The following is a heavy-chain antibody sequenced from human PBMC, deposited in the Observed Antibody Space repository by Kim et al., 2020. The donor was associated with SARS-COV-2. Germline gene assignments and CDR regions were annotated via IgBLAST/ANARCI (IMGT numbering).Heavy chain of an antibody. CDR2: INHSGST. CDR3: ARGEVAARRVGRRWFDP. V-gene: IGHV4-34*01. CDR1: GGSFSGYY. J-gene: IGHJ5*02. D-gene: IGHD6-6*01. Sequence: SETLSLTCAVYGGSFSGYYWSWIRQPPGKGLEWIGEINHSGSTNYNPSLKSRVTISVDTSKNQFSLKLSSVTAADTAVYYCARGEVAARRVGRRWFDPWDQGTLVTVSS.